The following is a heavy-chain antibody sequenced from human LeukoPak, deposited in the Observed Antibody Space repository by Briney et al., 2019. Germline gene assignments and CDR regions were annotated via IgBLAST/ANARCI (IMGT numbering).Heavy chain of an antibody. CDR2: INPKSGGT. J-gene: IGHJ4*02. D-gene: IGHD3-16*01. CDR1: GYHFTDCY. V-gene: IGHV1-2*02. Sequence: ASVKVSCKASGYHFTDCYIHWVRLAPGQGLEWMGWINPKSGGTHYAQKFQGRVSMTRDTSINTVYLELSSLRSNDTAVYYCARTREGVWGSYSPWGQGTLVTVSS. CDR3: ARTREGVWGSYSP.